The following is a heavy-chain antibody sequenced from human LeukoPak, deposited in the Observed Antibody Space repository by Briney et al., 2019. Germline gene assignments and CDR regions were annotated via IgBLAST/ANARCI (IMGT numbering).Heavy chain of an antibody. V-gene: IGHV1-18*01. CDR3: ARLTGYSSSWYIDY. CDR1: GYTFTSYG. Sequence: ASVKFSCKASGYTFTSYGISWVRQAPGQGLEWMGWISAYNGNTNYAQRLQGRVTMTTDTSTSTAYMELRSLRSDDTAVFYCARLTGYSSSWYIDYWGQGTLVTVSS. D-gene: IGHD6-13*01. J-gene: IGHJ4*02. CDR2: ISAYNGNT.